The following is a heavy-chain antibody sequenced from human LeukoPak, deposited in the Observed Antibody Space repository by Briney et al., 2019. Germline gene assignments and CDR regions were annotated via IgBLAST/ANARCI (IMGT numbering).Heavy chain of an antibody. Sequence: SETLSLTCTVSGGSISSGSYYWSWIRQPAGKGLEWIGRIYTSGSTNYNPSLKSRVTISVDTSKNQFSLKLSSVTAADTAVYYCASEIDFWSDPNWFDPWGQGTLVTVSS. D-gene: IGHD3-3*01. CDR2: IYTSGST. CDR1: GGSISSGSYY. J-gene: IGHJ5*02. V-gene: IGHV4-61*02. CDR3: ASEIDFWSDPNWFDP.